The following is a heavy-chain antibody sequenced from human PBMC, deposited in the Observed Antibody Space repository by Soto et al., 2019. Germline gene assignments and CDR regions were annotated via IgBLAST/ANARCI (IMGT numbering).Heavy chain of an antibody. CDR2: ISYNGGFK. Sequence: QAQLVESGGGVVQPGRSLSLSCTASGFAFSSHNMHWVRQAPGKGLEWLAVISYNGGFKYHTKSVEGRFTISRDNSKNTLFVQMNSLRNEDTAVYYCAREGSRGLGWNSGAFDMWGPGTMVTVSP. CDR3: AREGSRGLGWNSGAFDM. J-gene: IGHJ3*02. V-gene: IGHV3-30-3*01. D-gene: IGHD7-27*01. CDR1: GFAFSSHN.